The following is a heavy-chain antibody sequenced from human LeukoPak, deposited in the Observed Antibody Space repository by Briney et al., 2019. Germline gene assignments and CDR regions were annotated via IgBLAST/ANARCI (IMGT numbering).Heavy chain of an antibody. CDR2: ISSNGGST. Sequence: GSLRLSCAASGFTFSSYAMHWVRQAPGKGLEYVSAISSNGGSTYYANSVKGRFAISRDNSRSTLYLQMGSLRAEDMAVYYCARGAGIYGSGSYYPDYWGQGTLVTVSS. CDR3: ARGAGIYGSGSYYPDY. J-gene: IGHJ4*02. CDR1: GFTFSSYA. V-gene: IGHV3-64*01. D-gene: IGHD3-10*01.